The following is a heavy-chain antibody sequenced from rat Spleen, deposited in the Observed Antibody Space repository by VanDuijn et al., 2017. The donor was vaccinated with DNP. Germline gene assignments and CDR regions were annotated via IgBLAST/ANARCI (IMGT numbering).Heavy chain of an antibody. CDR2: ISSGGGGT. D-gene: IGHD1-10*01. Sequence: EVQLVESDGGLVQPGRSLKLSCAASGFTFSDYYMAWVRQAPTKGLEWVATISSGGGGTYYPDSVKGRFTISRDNAKSTLYLQMDSLTSEDTATYYCTTTYNWFANWGQGTLVTVSS. V-gene: IGHV5-20*01. CDR1: GFTFSDYY. CDR3: TTTYNWFAN. J-gene: IGHJ3*01.